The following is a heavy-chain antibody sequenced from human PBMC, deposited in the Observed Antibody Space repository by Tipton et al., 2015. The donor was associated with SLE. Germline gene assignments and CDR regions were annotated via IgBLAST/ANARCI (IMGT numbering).Heavy chain of an antibody. V-gene: IGHV4-39*01. D-gene: IGHD3-22*01. J-gene: IGHJ4*02. CDR3: ARQSPFHYDSNRFDY. CDR2: ITNNGNT. CDR1: GGSIRGSNYY. Sequence: TLSLTCTVSGGSIRGSNYYWDWICQPPGRGPEGIGRITNNGNTYYIPSLQSRVTMSVDTSKNHYSLKLSSVTAADTAVYYCARQSPFHYDSNRFDYWGQGTLVTVSS.